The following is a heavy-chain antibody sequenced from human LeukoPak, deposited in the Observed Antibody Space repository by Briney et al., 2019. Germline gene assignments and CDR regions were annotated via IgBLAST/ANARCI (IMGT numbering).Heavy chain of an antibody. CDR2: ISDTGGST. CDR1: GLTFSNYA. V-gene: IGHV3-23*01. J-gene: IGHJ4*02. Sequence: PGGSLRLSCAASGLTFSNYAMSWVRQAPGERLEWVSAISDTGGSTYYADSVKGRFTISRDNAKNTLFLQMTILRVEDTAIYYCAKVYGDYEFSLDYWGQGTLVTVSS. CDR3: AKVYGDYEFSLDY. D-gene: IGHD4-17*01.